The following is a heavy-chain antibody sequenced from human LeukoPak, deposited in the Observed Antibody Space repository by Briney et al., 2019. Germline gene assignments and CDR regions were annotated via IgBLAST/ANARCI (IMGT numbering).Heavy chain of an antibody. Sequence: ASVKVSCKASGYTFTSYYMHWVRQAPGQGLEWMGIINPSGGSTNYAQKFQGRVTMTRDTSTSTIYMKLSSLRSEDTAVYYCARGVDTAMAFDYWGQGTLVTVSS. V-gene: IGHV1-46*01. J-gene: IGHJ4*02. CDR2: INPSGGST. CDR1: GYTFTSYY. D-gene: IGHD5-18*01. CDR3: ARGVDTAMAFDY.